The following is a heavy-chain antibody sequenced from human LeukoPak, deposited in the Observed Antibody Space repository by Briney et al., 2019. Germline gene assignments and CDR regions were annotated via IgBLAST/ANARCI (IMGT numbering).Heavy chain of an antibody. CDR3: ARGGGRDFWSGYYRPYYYGMDV. V-gene: IGHV4-61*02. CDR1: GGSISSGSYY. Sequence: SQTLSLTCTVSGGSISSGSYYWSWIRQPAGKGLEWIGRIYTSGSTNYNPSLKSRVTISVDTSKNQFSLKLSSVTAADMAVYYCARGGGRDFWSGYYRPYYYGMDVWGQGTTVTVSS. D-gene: IGHD3-3*01. CDR2: IYTSGST. J-gene: IGHJ6*02.